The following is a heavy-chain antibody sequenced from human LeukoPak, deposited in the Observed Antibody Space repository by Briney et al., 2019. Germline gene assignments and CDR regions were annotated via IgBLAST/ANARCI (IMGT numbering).Heavy chain of an antibody. CDR3: ARDYDSSGYFFDY. D-gene: IGHD3-22*01. CDR1: GFTFSSYA. Sequence: QSGGSLRLSCAASGFTFSSYAMLWVRQAPGKGLVGVAVISYDGSNKYYADSVKGRFTISIDNSTNTLYLQMNSLRAEDTAVYYCARDYDSSGYFFDYWGQGTLVTVSS. V-gene: IGHV3-30*04. CDR2: ISYDGSNK. J-gene: IGHJ4*02.